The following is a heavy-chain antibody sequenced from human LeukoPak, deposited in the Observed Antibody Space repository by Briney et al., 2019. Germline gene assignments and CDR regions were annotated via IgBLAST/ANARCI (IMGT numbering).Heavy chain of an antibody. CDR2: IYPADSNT. V-gene: IGHV5-51*01. D-gene: IGHD2/OR15-2a*01. J-gene: IGHJ5*02. CDR3: ARGNIGNWFDP. Sequence: PGESLKISCKGSGYRFTNYWLVWVRQMPGKGLEWMGIIYPADSNTRYSPSFQGQVTISADKSISTAYLQWSSLKASDTAMYYCARGNIGNWFDPWGQGTLVTVSS. CDR1: GYRFTNYW.